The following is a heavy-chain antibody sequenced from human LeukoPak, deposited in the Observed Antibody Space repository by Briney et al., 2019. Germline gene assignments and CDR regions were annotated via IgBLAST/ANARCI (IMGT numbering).Heavy chain of an antibody. V-gene: IGHV4-30-2*01. Sequence: PSETLSLTCTVSGGSISSGGYSWSWIRQPPGKGLEWIGYIYHSGSTYYNPSLKSRVTISVDRSKNQFSLKLSSVTAADTAVYYCASLYSSSWYVYFQHWGQGTLVTVSS. D-gene: IGHD6-13*01. CDR1: GGSISSGGYS. J-gene: IGHJ1*01. CDR3: ASLYSSSWYVYFQH. CDR2: IYHSGST.